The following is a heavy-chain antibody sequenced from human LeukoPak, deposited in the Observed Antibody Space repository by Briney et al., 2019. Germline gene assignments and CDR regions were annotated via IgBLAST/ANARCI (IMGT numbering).Heavy chain of an antibody. CDR2: INPNSGGT. CDR1: GYTFTDYY. J-gene: IGHJ5*02. CDR3: ARGVESAYNWFDP. V-gene: IGHV1-2*02. Sequence: GASVKVSCKASGYTFTDYYMHWVRQALGQGLEWMGWINPNSGGTNYEQKFQGRVTMTRDTSINTAYMELNRLRSDDTAVYFCARGVESAYNWFDPWGQGTLVTVSS.